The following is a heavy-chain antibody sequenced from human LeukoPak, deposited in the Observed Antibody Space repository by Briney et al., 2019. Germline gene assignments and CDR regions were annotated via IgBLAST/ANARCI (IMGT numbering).Heavy chain of an antibody. CDR2: IRSKAYGGTR. J-gene: IGHJ6*03. Sequence: GGSLRLSCKASGFTFGDFAMSWFRQAPGKGLEWVGFIRSKAYGGTREYTASVKGRFTISRDDSKSIAYLQMNSLKIEDTAVYYCTRAVESPGYYYMDVWGKGTTVTVSS. D-gene: IGHD3-10*01. CDR3: TRAVESPGYYYMDV. CDR1: GFTFGDFA. V-gene: IGHV3-49*01.